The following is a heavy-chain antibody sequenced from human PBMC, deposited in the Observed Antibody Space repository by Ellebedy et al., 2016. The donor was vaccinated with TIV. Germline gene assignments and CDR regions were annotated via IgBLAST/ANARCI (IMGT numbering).Heavy chain of an antibody. CDR1: GFTFRQSW. CDR2: INQHESER. Sequence: GGSLRLSXLASGFTFRQSWMSWVRQAPGKGLEWVANINQHESERYYVDSVRGRFTISRDDAKNSLYLQMNSLRAEDTAVYYCARGFQTDYWGHGTLVTVSS. V-gene: IGHV3-7*01. J-gene: IGHJ4*01. CDR3: ARGFQTDY.